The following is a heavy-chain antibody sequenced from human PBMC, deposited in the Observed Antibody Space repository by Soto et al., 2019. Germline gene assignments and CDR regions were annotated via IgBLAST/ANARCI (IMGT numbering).Heavy chain of an antibody. D-gene: IGHD3-9*01. CDR1: GGTFSSYA. J-gene: IGHJ6*02. Sequence: SVKVSCKASGGTFSSYAISWVRQAPGQGLERMGGIIPISGTANYAQKFQGRVTITADESTSTAYMELSSLRSEDTVVYYCARDYDILTGYPQDYYYYGMDVWGQGTTVTVSS. CDR3: ARDYDILTGYPQDYYYYGMDV. CDR2: IIPISGTA. V-gene: IGHV1-69*13.